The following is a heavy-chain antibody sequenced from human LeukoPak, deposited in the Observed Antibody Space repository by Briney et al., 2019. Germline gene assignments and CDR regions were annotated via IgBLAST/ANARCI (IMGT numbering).Heavy chain of an antibody. J-gene: IGHJ3*02. CDR1: GGSISSYY. CDR2: IYTSGST. V-gene: IGHV4-4*07. CDR3: ARDYFISVYSSGWRPTGAFDI. D-gene: IGHD6-19*01. Sequence: PSETLSHTCTVSGGSISSYYWSWIRQPAGKGLEWIVRIYTSGSTNYNPSLKSRVTMSVDTSKNQFSLKLSSVTAADTAVYYCARDYFISVYSSGWRPTGAFDIWGQGTMVTVSS.